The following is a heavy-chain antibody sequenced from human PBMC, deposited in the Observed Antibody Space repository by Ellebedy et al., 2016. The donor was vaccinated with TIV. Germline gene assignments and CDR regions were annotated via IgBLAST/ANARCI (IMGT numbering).Heavy chain of an antibody. CDR1: GFTFSRYS. J-gene: IGHJ3*02. V-gene: IGHV3-48*04. CDR2: ISGSSFST. Sequence: GESLKISCAASGFTFSRYSMNWVRQAPGKGLEWVSYISGSSFSTYYADSVKGRFSVSRDNAKNSLYLLMNSLRGEDTAVYYCATDGSYGDYRSPTHAFVMWGQGTLVTVSS. CDR3: ATDGSYGDYRSPTHAFVM. D-gene: IGHD4-17*01.